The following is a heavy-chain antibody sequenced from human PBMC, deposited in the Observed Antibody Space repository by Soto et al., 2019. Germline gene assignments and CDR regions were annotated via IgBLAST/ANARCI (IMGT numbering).Heavy chain of an antibody. CDR2: ISWNSGSI. CDR1: GFTFDDYA. V-gene: IGHV3-9*01. J-gene: IGHJ4*02. Sequence: EVQLVESGGGLVQPGRSLRLSCAASGFTFDDYAMHWVRQAPGKGLEWVSGISWNSGSIGYAESVKGRFTISRDNAKNSLFLQMNSLRAEDTALYYCARKGYGTSTSCYVDYWGQGTLVTVSS. CDR3: ARKGYGTSTSCYVDY. D-gene: IGHD2-2*01.